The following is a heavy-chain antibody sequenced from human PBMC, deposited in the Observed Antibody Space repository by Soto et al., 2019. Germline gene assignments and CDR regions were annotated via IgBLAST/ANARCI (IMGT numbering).Heavy chain of an antibody. D-gene: IGHD3-10*01. V-gene: IGHV1-69*02. CDR1: GGTFSSYT. Sequence: QVQLVQSGAEVKKPGSSVKVSCKASGGTFSSYTISWVRQAPGQGLEWMGRIIPILGIANYAQKSQGRVTITADKSTSTAYMELSSLRSEDTAVYYCAGEGGVVRGVITLDYWGQGALVTVSS. CDR3: AGEGGVVRGVITLDY. J-gene: IGHJ4*02. CDR2: IIPILGIA.